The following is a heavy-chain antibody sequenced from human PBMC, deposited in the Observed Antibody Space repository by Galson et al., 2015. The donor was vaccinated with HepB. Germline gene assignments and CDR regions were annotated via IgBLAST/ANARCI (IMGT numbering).Heavy chain of an antibody. D-gene: IGHD4-17*01. CDR1: GFTFSSYW. J-gene: IGHJ4*02. CDR3: ARTYGDYVVDLDY. CDR2: INSDGSST. Sequence: SLRLSCAASGFTFSSYWMHWVRQAPGKGLVWVSRINSDGSSTSYADSVKGRFTISRDNAKNTLYLQMNSLRAEDTAVYYCARTYGDYVVDLDYWGQGTLVTVSS. V-gene: IGHV3-74*01.